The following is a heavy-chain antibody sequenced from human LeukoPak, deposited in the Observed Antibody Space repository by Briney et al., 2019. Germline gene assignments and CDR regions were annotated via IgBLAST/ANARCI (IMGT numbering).Heavy chain of an antibody. V-gene: IGHV4-61*02. J-gene: IGHJ4*02. Sequence: SQTLSLTCTVSGGSISSGGYYWSWIRQPAGKGLEWIGRIYTSGSTNYNPSLKSRVTISVDKSKNQFSLKLSSVTAADTAVYYCARCWGSGSYPFDYWGQGTLVTVSS. CDR2: IYTSGST. D-gene: IGHD3-10*01. CDR1: GGSISSGGYY. CDR3: ARCWGSGSYPFDY.